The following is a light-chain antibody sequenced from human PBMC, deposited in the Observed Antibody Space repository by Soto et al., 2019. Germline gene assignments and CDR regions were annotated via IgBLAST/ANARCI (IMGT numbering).Light chain of an antibody. CDR3: QQYNNWPRT. J-gene: IGKJ2*01. Sequence: EIVMTQSPATLSVSPGERATLSCRASQSVSSNLAWYQQKPGQAPRLLIYGASIRATGIPARFSGSGSGTEFTLTISSLQSEDFAVYYCQQYNNWPRTFGQGIKLEIK. V-gene: IGKV3-15*01. CDR2: GAS. CDR1: QSVSSN.